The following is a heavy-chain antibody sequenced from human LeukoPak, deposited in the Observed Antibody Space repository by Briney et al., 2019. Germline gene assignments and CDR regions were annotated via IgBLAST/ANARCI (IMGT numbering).Heavy chain of an antibody. V-gene: IGHV4-34*01. CDR2: INHSGST. CDR3: ARAGDPYYYDSSGYPDAFDI. Sequence: SETLSLTCTVSGGSISSYYWSWIRQPPGKGLEWIGEINHSGSTNYNPSLKSRVTISVDTSKNQFSLKLSSVTAADTAVYYCARAGDPYYYDSSGYPDAFDIWGQGTMVTVSS. D-gene: IGHD3-22*01. CDR1: GGSISSYY. J-gene: IGHJ3*02.